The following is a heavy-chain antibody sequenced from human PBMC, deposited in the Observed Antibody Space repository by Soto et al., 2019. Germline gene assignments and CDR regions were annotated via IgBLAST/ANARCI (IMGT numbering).Heavy chain of an antibody. CDR2: INHSGNN. CDR1: GGSFSTYY. V-gene: IGHV4-34*01. CDR3: ARGGSNDWQVAFDI. D-gene: IGHD3-9*01. J-gene: IGHJ3*02. Sequence: SETLSLTCVVSGGSFSTYYYNWIRQSPGKGLEWIGEINHSGNNNYSPSPKSRVTMPLDTSKNQFSLKLTSVTAADTAVYYCARGGSNDWQVAFDIWGQGTMVTVSS.